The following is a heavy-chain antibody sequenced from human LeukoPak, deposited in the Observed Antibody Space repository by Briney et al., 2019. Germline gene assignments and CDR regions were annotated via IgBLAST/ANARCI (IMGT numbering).Heavy chain of an antibody. CDR2: ISAYNGNT. V-gene: IGHV1-18*01. CDR1: GYTFTSYG. D-gene: IGHD3-10*01. CDR3: ARVLSYYGSGSYYHSRDWFDP. Sequence: ASVKVSCKASGYTFTSYGISWVRQAPGQGLEWMGWISAYNGNTNYAQELQGRVTMTTDTSTSTAYMELRSLRSDDTAVYYCARVLSYYGSGSYYHSRDWFDPWGQGTLVTVSS. J-gene: IGHJ5*02.